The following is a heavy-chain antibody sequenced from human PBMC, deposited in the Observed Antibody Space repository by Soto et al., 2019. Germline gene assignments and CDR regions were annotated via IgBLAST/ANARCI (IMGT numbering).Heavy chain of an antibody. V-gene: IGHV1-8*01. CDR3: ARTPPLRAWRGAFDI. Sequence: QVQLVQSGAEVKKPGASVKVSCKASGYTFTSYDINWVRQDTGQGREWMGWMNPNSGNTGYAQKFQGRDTMTRNTPIITAYMELSSLISEDRAVYYCARTPPLRAWRGAFDIWGQGTMVTVSS. CDR2: MNPNSGNT. D-gene: IGHD4-17*01. CDR1: GYTFTSYD. J-gene: IGHJ3*02.